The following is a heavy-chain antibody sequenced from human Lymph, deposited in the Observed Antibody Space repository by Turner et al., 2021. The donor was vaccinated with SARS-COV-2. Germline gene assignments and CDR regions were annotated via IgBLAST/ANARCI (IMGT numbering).Heavy chain of an antibody. D-gene: IGHD2-21*02. CDR1: GGSMNRNY. CDR3: ARETVNNWVDP. V-gene: IGHV4-59*01. J-gene: IGHJ5*02. CDR2: IYYRGST. Sequence: QVQQQESGPSLVKPLETLSVTCTVPGGSMNRNYWSWLRQPPGKRLEWIGYIYYRGSTNYNPSLKSRVTISVDTSKNQFSLKLTSVTAADTAIYYCARETVNNWVDPWGQGILVTVSS.